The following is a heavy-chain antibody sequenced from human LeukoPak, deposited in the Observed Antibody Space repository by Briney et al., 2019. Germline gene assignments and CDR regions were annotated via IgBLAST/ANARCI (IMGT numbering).Heavy chain of an antibody. Sequence: PSETLSLTCTVSGGSISSSSYYWSWIRQPPGKGLEWIGYIYYSGSTNYNPSLKSRVTISVDTSKNQFSLKLSSVTAADTAVYYCARRYCSGGSCYSGGRYFDYWGQGTLVTVSS. CDR3: ARRYCSGGSCYSGGRYFDY. D-gene: IGHD2-15*01. J-gene: IGHJ4*02. CDR2: IYYSGST. V-gene: IGHV4-61*01. CDR1: GGSISSSSYY.